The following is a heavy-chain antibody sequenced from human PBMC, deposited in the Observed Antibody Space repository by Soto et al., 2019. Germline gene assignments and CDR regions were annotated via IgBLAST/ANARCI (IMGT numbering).Heavy chain of an antibody. J-gene: IGHJ4*02. CDR1: GFTFDTYA. V-gene: IGHV3-23*01. CDR2: IGASGSPT. D-gene: IGHD2-21*02. CDR3: AKDLKTAAIRAYDI. Sequence: EVQLLQSGGGLVQPGGSLRLSCAASGFTFDTYAMTWVRQAPGKGLEWVSVIGASGSPTYYADSVKGRFTISRDNSKSTLCLQTNALAAEATATYYCAKDLKTAAIRAYDIWGQGALVTVSS.